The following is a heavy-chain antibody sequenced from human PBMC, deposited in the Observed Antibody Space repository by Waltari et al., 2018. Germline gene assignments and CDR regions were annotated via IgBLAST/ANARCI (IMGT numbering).Heavy chain of an antibody. Sequence: QVQLQESGPGLVKPSQTLSLTCTVPGGSISSGGYYWSWIRQHPGKGLEWIGYIYYCGSTYYNPSLKSLVTISVDTSKNQFSLKLSSVTAADTAVYYCARDSGGDRGNWYFDLWGRGTLVTVSS. CDR3: ARDSGGDRGNWYFDL. CDR2: IYYCGST. J-gene: IGHJ2*01. CDR1: GGSISSGGYY. V-gene: IGHV4-31*01. D-gene: IGHD2-21*02.